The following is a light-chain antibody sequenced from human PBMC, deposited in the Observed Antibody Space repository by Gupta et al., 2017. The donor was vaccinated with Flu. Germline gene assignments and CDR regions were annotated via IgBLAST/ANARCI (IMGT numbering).Light chain of an antibody. CDR3: AAWDDSLSGPV. Sequence: QSVLTQPPSASGTPGQRVTISCSGSSSNIGSNYVYWYQQLPGTAPKLLIYRNDQRPSGVPDRFSGSKSCTSAALAISGLPSEDEADYYCAAWDDSLSGPVFGGGTKLTVL. CDR1: SSNIGSNY. V-gene: IGLV1-47*01. CDR2: RND. J-gene: IGLJ3*02.